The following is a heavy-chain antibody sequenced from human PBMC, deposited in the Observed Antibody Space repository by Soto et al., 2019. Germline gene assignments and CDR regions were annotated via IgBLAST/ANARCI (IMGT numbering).Heavy chain of an antibody. V-gene: IGHV3-53*04. J-gene: IGHJ6*02. Sequence: EVQLVESGGGLVQPGGSLRLSCAASGFTVSSNYMSWVRQAPGKGLEWVSVIYSGGSTYYADSVKGRFTISRHNSKNTLYLQMNSLRAEDTAVDYGAREGRADYYYYGMDVWGQGTTVTVSS. CDR3: AREGRADYYYYGMDV. CDR1: GFTVSSNY. CDR2: IYSGGST.